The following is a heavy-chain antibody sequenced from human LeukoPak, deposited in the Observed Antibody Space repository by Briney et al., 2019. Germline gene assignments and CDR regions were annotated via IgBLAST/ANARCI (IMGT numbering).Heavy chain of an antibody. CDR2: INPNSGGT. Sequence: GASVKVSCKASGYTFTGYYMHWVRQAPGQGLEWMGRINPNSGGTNYAQKFQGRVTMTRDTSISTAYMELSRLRSDDTAVYYCVRYSGSYSGFDYGGQGTLVTVSS. CDR3: VRYSGSYSGFDY. D-gene: IGHD1-26*01. CDR1: GYTFTGYY. J-gene: IGHJ4*02. V-gene: IGHV1-2*06.